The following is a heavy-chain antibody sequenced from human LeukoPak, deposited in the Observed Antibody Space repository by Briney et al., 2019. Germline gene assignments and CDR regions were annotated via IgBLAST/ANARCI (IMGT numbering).Heavy chain of an antibody. CDR1: GGSISSSSYY. CDR3: ASSRTDYYDSSAYYYH. D-gene: IGHD3-22*01. Sequence: SETLSLTCTVSGGSISSSSYYWGWIRQPPGKGLAWIGSIYYSGSTYYNPSLKSRVTISVDTSKNQFSLKLSSVTAADTAVYHCASSRTDYYDSSAYYYHWGQGTLVTVSS. V-gene: IGHV4-39*01. J-gene: IGHJ5*02. CDR2: IYYSGST.